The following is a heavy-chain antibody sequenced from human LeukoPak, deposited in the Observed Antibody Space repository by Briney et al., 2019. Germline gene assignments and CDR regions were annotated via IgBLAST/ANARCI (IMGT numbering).Heavy chain of an antibody. CDR2: IYSGGST. J-gene: IGHJ4*02. CDR1: GFTVTSNY. D-gene: IGHD3-22*01. CDR3: ARGDYYDSSGYCFDY. V-gene: IGHV3-53*01. Sequence: GGSLRLSCAASGFTVTSNYMSWVRQAPGKGLEWVSAIYSGGSTYYADSVKGRLTISRDNSKNTLYFQMNSLRAEDKAVYYCARGDYYDSSGYCFDYWGQGTLVTVS.